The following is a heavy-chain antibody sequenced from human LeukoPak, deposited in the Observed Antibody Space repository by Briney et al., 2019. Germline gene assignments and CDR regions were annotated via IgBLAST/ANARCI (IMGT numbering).Heavy chain of an antibody. CDR1: GFTFSSYT. J-gene: IGHJ4*02. Sequence: GGSLRLSCAASGFTFSSYTMSWVRQAPGKGLEWVSAISGSGGSTYYADSVKGRFTISRDSSKNTLYLQMNSLRAEDTAVYYCAKDLNNYYDSSGSFDYWGQGTLVTVSS. CDR2: ISGSGGST. V-gene: IGHV3-23*01. D-gene: IGHD3-22*01. CDR3: AKDLNNYYDSSGSFDY.